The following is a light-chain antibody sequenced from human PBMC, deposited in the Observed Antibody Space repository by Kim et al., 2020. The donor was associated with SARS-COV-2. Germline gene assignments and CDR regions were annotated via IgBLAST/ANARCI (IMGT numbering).Light chain of an antibody. CDR2: YDD. CDR1: SSNIGNNA. CDR3: AAWDVGLDGYV. J-gene: IGLJ1*01. V-gene: IGLV1-36*01. Sequence: RQRVTISCSGSSSNIGNNAVNWYQQFPGKAPKLLIYYDDLLASGVSDRFSGSKSGTSASLAISGLQSEDEAEYYCAAWDVGLDGYVFGTGTKVTVL.